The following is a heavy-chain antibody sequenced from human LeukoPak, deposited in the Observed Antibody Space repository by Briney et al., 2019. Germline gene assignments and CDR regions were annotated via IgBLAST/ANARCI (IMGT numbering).Heavy chain of an antibody. J-gene: IGHJ4*02. Sequence: TGGSLRLSCAASGFTFSSYAMHWVRQAPGKGLECVAVISYDGSNKYYADSVKGRFTISRDNSKNTLYLQMNSLRAEDTAVYYCARGAVAGLWGQGTLVTVSS. CDR1: GFTFSSYA. D-gene: IGHD6-19*01. CDR2: ISYDGSNK. CDR3: ARGAVAGL. V-gene: IGHV3-30*04.